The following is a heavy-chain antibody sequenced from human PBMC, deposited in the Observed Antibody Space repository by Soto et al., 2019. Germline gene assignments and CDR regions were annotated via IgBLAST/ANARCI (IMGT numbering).Heavy chain of an antibody. CDR2: IYNSGSA. CDR1: GDSISSYY. Sequence: PSETLSLTCAVSGDSISSYYWNWIRRPPGKGLEWIGYIYNSGSAKYNPSLKGRVAISVDTSRNQLSLNLSAVAAADTAVYYCAGTRNYHDSTFIXHWGQGIRVTVSS. J-gene: IGHJ1*01. V-gene: IGHV4-59*01. D-gene: IGHD3-22*01. CDR3: AGTRNYHDSTFIXH.